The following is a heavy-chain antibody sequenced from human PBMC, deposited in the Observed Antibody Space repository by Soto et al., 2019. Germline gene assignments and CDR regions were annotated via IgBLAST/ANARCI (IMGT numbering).Heavy chain of an antibody. V-gene: IGHV3-48*03. J-gene: IGHJ4*02. Sequence: GGSLRLSCAASGFTFSSYEMNWVRQAPGKGLEWVSYISSSGSTIYYADSVKGRFTISRDNAKNSLYLQMNSLRAEDTAVYYCARSHPSLDDYWGQGTLVTVSS. CDR2: ISSSGSTI. CDR3: ARSHPSLDDY. CDR1: GFTFSSYE.